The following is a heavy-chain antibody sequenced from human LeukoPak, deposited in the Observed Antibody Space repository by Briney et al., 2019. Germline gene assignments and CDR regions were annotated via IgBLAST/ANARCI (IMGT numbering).Heavy chain of an antibody. CDR2: INPNSGGT. D-gene: IGHD4-17*01. Sequence: SVKVSCQASGYTFTGYYMHWVRQAPGQGLEWVGWINPNSGGTNYAQKFQGRVTMTRDTSISPAYMELSRLRSDDTAVYYCARVGLRDALDYWGQGTLVTVSS. V-gene: IGHV1-2*02. J-gene: IGHJ4*02. CDR1: GYTFTGYY. CDR3: ARVGLRDALDY.